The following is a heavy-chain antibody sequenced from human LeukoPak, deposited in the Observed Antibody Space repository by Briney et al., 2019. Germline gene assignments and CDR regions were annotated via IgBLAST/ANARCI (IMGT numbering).Heavy chain of an antibody. J-gene: IGHJ3*02. CDR2: INPNSGGT. CDR1: GYTFTGYY. CDR3: ARVGVGAMIVVVGDAFDI. Sequence: GASVKVSCKASGYTFTGYYMHWVRQAPGQGLEWMGWINPNSGGTNYAQKFQGRVTMTRDTSISTAYMELSRLRSDDTAVYYCARVGVGAMIVVVGDAFDIWGQGTMVTVSS. D-gene: IGHD3-22*01. V-gene: IGHV1-2*02.